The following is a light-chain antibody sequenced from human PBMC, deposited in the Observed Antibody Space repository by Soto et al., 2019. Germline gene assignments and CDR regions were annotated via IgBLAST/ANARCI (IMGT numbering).Light chain of an antibody. J-gene: IGKJ1*01. V-gene: IGKV3-20*01. CDR1: QSVSSSY. CDR2: GAS. Sequence: ENVLTQSPGTVSLTPGERATLSCRASQSVSSSYLAWYQQKPGQAPRLLIYGASSRATGIPDRFSGSGSGTDFTLTISRLEPEDFAVYYCQQYGSSRRTFGQGTKVDIK. CDR3: QQYGSSRRT.